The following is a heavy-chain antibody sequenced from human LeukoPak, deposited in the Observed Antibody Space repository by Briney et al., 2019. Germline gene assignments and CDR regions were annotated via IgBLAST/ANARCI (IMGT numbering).Heavy chain of an antibody. CDR3: ARGDSYGSNFDY. Sequence: GSLRLSCAASGFTFSSYSMNWVRQAPGKGLEWVSSISSSSSYIYYADSVKGRFTISRDNAKNSLYLQMNSLRAEDTAVYYCARGDSYGSNFDYWGQGTLVTVSS. CDR2: ISSSSSYI. V-gene: IGHV3-21*01. CDR1: GFTFSSYS. J-gene: IGHJ4*02. D-gene: IGHD5-18*01.